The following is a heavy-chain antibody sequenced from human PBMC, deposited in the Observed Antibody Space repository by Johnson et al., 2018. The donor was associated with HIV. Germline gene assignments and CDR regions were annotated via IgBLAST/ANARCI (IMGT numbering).Heavy chain of an antibody. J-gene: IGHJ3*02. Sequence: VQLVESGGGLVQPGGSLRLSCAGSGFIFSSSWIHWVRQVPGKGLVWVSRSKSDGSTTTYADSVKGRFTISRDKAKNTLHLQMNSLRVEDTAVYYCARVGANFDAFDIWGQGTMVTVSS. D-gene: IGHD4/OR15-4a*01. CDR1: GFIFSSSW. V-gene: IGHV3-74*01. CDR2: SKSDGSTT. CDR3: ARVGANFDAFDI.